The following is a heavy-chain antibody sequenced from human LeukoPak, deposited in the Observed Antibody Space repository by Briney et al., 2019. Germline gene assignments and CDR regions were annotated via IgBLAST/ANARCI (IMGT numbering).Heavy chain of an antibody. V-gene: IGHV4-39*01. CDR1: GGSISSSSYY. D-gene: IGHD3-16*02. J-gene: IGHJ4*02. Sequence: SETLSLTCTVSGGSISSSSYYWGWIRQPPGKGLEWIGSIYYSGSTYYNPSLKSRVTISVDTSKNQFSLKLSSVTAADTAVYYCARQADSTRLRFGELSLPFGYGRQGTLVTVSS. CDR2: IYYSGST. CDR3: ARQADSTRLRFGELSLPFGY.